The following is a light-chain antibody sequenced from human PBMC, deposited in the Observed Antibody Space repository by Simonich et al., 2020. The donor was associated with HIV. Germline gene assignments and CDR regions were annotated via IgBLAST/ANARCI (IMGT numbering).Light chain of an antibody. CDR3: QQYYTTPWT. CDR2: WAS. J-gene: IGKJ1*01. CDR1: QSILYSSNNKNY. Sequence: DIVMTQSPDSLAVSLGERATINCKSSQSILYSSNNKNYLAWYQQKPGQTPKLLIDWASTRESGVPDRFSGSGSGTDFTLTISSLQAEDVAIYYCQQYYTTPWTFGQGTKVEI. V-gene: IGKV4-1*01.